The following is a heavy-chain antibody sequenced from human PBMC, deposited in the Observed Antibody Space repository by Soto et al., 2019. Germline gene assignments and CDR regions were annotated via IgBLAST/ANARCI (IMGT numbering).Heavy chain of an antibody. CDR3: ARQGDWNDAIDY. D-gene: IGHD1-1*01. CDR2: IYYSGST. Sequence: SETLSLTCSVSGGSISSYYWSRIRQPPGKGLEWIGYIYYSGSTNYNPSLKSRVTISVDTSKNQFSLKLSSVTAADTAVYYCARQGDWNDAIDYWGQGTLVTVSS. V-gene: IGHV4-59*08. CDR1: GGSISSYY. J-gene: IGHJ4*02.